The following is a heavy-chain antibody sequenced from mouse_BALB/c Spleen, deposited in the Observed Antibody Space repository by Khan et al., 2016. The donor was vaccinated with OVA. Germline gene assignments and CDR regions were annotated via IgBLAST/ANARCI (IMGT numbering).Heavy chain of an antibody. CDR1: GFSLTSYG. CDR3: AREGYYGSSSYYFDY. V-gene: IGHV2-9*02. D-gene: IGHD1-1*01. CDR2: IWAGGST. Sequence: QVQLKESGPGLVAPSQSLSITCTVSGFSLTSYGVHWVRQPPGKGLEWLGVIWAGGSTNYNSALMSRLSISKDNSKSQVVLKMNSLQTDDTAMYYCAREGYYGSSSYYFDYWGQGTTLTVSS. J-gene: IGHJ2*01.